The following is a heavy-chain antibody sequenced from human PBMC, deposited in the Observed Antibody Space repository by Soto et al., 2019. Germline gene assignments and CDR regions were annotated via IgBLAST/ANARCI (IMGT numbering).Heavy chain of an antibody. D-gene: IGHD6-19*01. CDR2: INPDGSVE. Sequence: GGSLRLSCAVSGFSFSNYWMSWVRQAPGKGLEWVANINPDGSVEYYADSLKGRFTISRDNARNSLYLQMNSLGAEDTAVYYCAKEGEYSSGWDNFDYWGQGTLVTVSS. CDR1: GFSFSNYW. J-gene: IGHJ4*02. V-gene: IGHV3-7*03. CDR3: AKEGEYSSGWDNFDY.